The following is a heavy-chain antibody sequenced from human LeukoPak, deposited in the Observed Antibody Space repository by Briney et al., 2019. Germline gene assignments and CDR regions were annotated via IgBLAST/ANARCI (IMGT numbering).Heavy chain of an antibody. Sequence: GGSQRLSCAASGFKFSDHYIDWVRQAPGKGLEWVGRSRNKASSYTTEYAASVEGRFTISRDVSESSLSLQINSMRTEYTAVYYCGRMAIHANNGMDVWGQGTTVTVSS. CDR1: GFKFSDHY. J-gene: IGHJ6*02. CDR2: SRNKASSYTT. V-gene: IGHV3-72*01. D-gene: IGHD1/OR15-1a*01. CDR3: GRMAIHANNGMDV.